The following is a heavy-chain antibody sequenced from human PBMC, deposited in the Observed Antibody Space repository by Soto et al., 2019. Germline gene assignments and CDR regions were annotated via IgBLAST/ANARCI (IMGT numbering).Heavy chain of an antibody. V-gene: IGHV3-72*01. CDR2: TRNKANSYTT. CDR1: GFTFSDHY. J-gene: IGHJ4*02. D-gene: IGHD4-17*01. Sequence: GGSLRLSCAASGFTFSDHYMDWVRQAPGKGLEWVGRTRNKANSYTTEYAASVKGRFTISRDDSKNSLYLQMNSLKTEDTAVYYCARVRLTVNYYFDYWGQGTLVTVSS. CDR3: ARVRLTVNYYFDY.